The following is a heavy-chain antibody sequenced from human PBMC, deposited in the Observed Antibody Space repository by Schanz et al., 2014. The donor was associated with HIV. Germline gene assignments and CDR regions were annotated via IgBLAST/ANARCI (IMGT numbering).Heavy chain of an antibody. CDR3: TRDGGCSGSACYGYGMDV. CDR1: GFIFSDYS. CDR2: MIWNNGI. J-gene: IGHJ6*02. Sequence: EVQLVESGGRLEQPGGSLRLSCAASGFIFSDYSMNWVRQAPGKGLEWVEHMIWNNGIYYADSVKGRFTISRDNAKNTLVLQMNNLREDDTAVYYCTRDGGCSGSACYGYGMDVWGQGTTVTVSS. D-gene: IGHD1-26*01. V-gene: IGHV3-48*02.